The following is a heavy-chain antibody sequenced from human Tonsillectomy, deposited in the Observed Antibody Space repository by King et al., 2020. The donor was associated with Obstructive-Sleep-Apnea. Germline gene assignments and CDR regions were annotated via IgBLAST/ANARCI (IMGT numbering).Heavy chain of an antibody. CDR1: GYRFSNYW. J-gene: IGHJ4*02. V-gene: IGHV5-51*01. Sequence: QLVQSGPEVKKPGESLKISCKGSGYRFSNYWLAWVRQMPGKGLQWMGIIYPGDSDTRYSPSFQGQVTISADKSISTAYLQWSSLKASDTAIYFCARHLDYNWTDFDYWGQGTPVTVSS. D-gene: IGHD1-1*01. CDR2: IYPGDSDT. CDR3: ARHLDYNWTDFDY.